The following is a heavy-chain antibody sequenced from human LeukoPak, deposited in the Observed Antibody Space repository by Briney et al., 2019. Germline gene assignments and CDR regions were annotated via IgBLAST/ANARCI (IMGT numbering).Heavy chain of an antibody. Sequence: PSETLSLTCTVSGRSISISNYYWGWIRQPPGRGLEWIGSISYSGTYYNPSLKSRLTISVDTSKNHFSLNLRSVTAADTAVYYCARRTSNPVGAIDYWGQGTLVTVSS. CDR3: ARRTSNPVGAIDY. V-gene: IGHV4-39*01. D-gene: IGHD1-26*01. CDR1: GRSISISNYY. CDR2: ISYSGT. J-gene: IGHJ4*02.